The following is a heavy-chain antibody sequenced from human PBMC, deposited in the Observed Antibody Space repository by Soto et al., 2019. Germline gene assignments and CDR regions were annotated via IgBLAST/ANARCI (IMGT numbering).Heavy chain of an antibody. CDR3: VRMRGVMIYAISVYGMDV. J-gene: IGHJ6*02. Sequence: EVQLLESGGGFIHPGGSLRLSCAASGFSFSSFAMNWVRQAPGKGLEWVSIISGSADSTFYADSVKGRFTISRDNSKRRLYLQINGLRVDVTAVYYCVRMRGVMIYAISVYGMDVWGQGTTVTVSS. D-gene: IGHD2-8*01. CDR1: GFSFSSFA. V-gene: IGHV3-23*01. CDR2: ISGSADST.